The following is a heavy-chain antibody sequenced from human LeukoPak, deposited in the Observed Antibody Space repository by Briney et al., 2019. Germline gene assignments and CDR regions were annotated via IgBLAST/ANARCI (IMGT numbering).Heavy chain of an antibody. J-gene: IGHJ4*02. CDR1: GYTFTSYA. Sequence: ASVKVSCKASGYTFTSYAMNWVRQAPGQGLEWMGWINTNTGNPTYAQGFTGRFVFSLDTSVSTAYLQISSLKAEDTAVYYCARLGWNCSGGSCYSRASVLGLDYWGQGTLVTVSS. CDR2: INTNTGNP. CDR3: ARLGWNCSGGSCYSRASVLGLDY. V-gene: IGHV7-4-1*02. D-gene: IGHD2-15*01.